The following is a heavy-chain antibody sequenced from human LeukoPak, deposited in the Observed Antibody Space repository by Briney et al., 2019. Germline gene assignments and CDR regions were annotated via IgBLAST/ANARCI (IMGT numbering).Heavy chain of an antibody. V-gene: IGHV5-51*01. Sequence: GGSLKISCKGSGYSFTSYWIGWVRQMPGKGLEWMGIIYPGDSDTRYSPSFQGQVTISADRSISTAYLQWSSLRASDTAVYYCARSADSSASYYFDYWGQGTLVTVSS. CDR2: IYPGDSDT. J-gene: IGHJ4*02. CDR3: ARSADSSASYYFDY. D-gene: IGHD3-22*01. CDR1: GYSFTSYW.